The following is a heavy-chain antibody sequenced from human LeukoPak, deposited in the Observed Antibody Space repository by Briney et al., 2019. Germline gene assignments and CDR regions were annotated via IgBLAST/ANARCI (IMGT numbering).Heavy chain of an antibody. CDR3: ARAPLSNYYGDYSFDY. CDR1: GYTFTDYF. CDR2: INPNSGGT. D-gene: IGHD4-17*01. J-gene: IGHJ4*02. V-gene: IGHV1-2*06. Sequence: GASVKVSCKASGYTFTDYFLHWVRQAPGQGLEWMGRINPNSGGTDSAQRLQGRITMTTDTSITTAYMDLSRLRSDDTAVYYCARAPLSNYYGDYSFDYWGQRTLVTVSS.